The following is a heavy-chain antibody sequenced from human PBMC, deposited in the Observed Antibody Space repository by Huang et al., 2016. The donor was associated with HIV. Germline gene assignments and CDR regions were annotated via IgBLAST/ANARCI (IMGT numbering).Heavy chain of an antibody. Sequence: QVHLVQSGAEVKKPGSSVKVSCKASGDSFTSLPINWVPQAPGQGLEWIGGTVPRRLSATDAQKFRRRVTSSADESTSTSYMELSRLRSDDTAMYYCATSTPMLGESGGWSGKVVITENVPYVDWGQGTLVTVSS. CDR2: TVPRRLSA. D-gene: IGHD3-22*01. CDR1: GDSFTSLP. CDR3: ATSTPMLGESGGWSGKVVITENVPYVD. J-gene: IGHJ4*02. V-gene: IGHV1-69*01.